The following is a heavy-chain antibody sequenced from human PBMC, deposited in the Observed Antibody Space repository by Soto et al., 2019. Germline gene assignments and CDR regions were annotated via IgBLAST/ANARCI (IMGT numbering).Heavy chain of an antibody. CDR2: IIPILGIA. V-gene: IGHV1-69*02. Sequence: SVKVSCKASGGTFSSYTISWVRQAPGQGLEWMGRIIPILGIANYAQKFQGRVTITADKSTSTAYMELSSLRSEDTAVYYCASRYGYNSKRVSDYWGQGTLVTVSS. J-gene: IGHJ4*02. CDR3: ASRYGYNSKRVSDY. CDR1: GGTFSSYT. D-gene: IGHD5-12*01.